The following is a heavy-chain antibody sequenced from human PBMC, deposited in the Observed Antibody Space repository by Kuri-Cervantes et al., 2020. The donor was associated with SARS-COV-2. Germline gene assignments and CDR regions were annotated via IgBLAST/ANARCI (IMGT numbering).Heavy chain of an antibody. CDR3: ARGPGLRFLEWLLSPYGMDV. J-gene: IGHJ6*02. CDR1: GGSFSGYY. D-gene: IGHD3-3*01. V-gene: IGHV4-34*01. CDR2: INHSGST. Sequence: SETLSLTCAVYGGSFSGYYWSWIRQPPGKGLEWIGEINHSGSTNYNPSLKSRVTISVDTSKNQFSLKLSSVTAADTAVYYCARGPGLRFLEWLLSPYGMDVWAQGPT.